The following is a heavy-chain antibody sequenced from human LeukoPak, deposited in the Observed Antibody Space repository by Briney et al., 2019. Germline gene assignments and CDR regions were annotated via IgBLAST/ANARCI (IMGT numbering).Heavy chain of an antibody. CDR3: ARVRWKQWLPYDAFDI. CDR1: GFTSSSYW. J-gene: IGHJ3*02. CDR2: IKQDGSEK. D-gene: IGHD6-19*01. V-gene: IGHV3-7*01. Sequence: GGSLRLSCAASGFTSSSYWMSWVRQAPGKGLEWVANIKQDGSEKYYVDSVKGRFNISRDNAKNSLYLQMNSLRAEDTAVYYCARVRWKQWLPYDAFDIWGQGTMVTVSS.